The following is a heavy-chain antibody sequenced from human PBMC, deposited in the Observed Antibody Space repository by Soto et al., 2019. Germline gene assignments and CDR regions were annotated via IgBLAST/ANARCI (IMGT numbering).Heavy chain of an antibody. CDR1: GFTFSSYG. D-gene: IGHD5-12*01. CDR3: AKDHIVATINYYYYYGMDV. Sequence: QVQLVESGGGVVQPGRSLRLSCAASGFTFSSYGMHWVRQAPGKGLEWVAVISYDGSNKYYADSVKGRFTISRDNSKNTLYLQMNSLRAEDTAVYYCAKDHIVATINYYYYYGMDVWGQGTTVTVSS. J-gene: IGHJ6*02. V-gene: IGHV3-30*18. CDR2: ISYDGSNK.